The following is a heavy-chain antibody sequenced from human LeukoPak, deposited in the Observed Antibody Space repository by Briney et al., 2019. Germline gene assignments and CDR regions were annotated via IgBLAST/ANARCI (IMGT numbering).Heavy chain of an antibody. CDR1: GGSFSGYY. Sequence: PSETLSLTCAVYGGSFSGYYWSWIRQPPGKGLEWIGEINHSGSTNYNPSLKSRVTISVDTSKNQFSLKLSSVTAADTAVYYCARGRVVAASHNYYYGMDVWGQGTTVTVSS. V-gene: IGHV4-34*01. CDR3: ARGRVVAASHNYYYGMDV. CDR2: INHSGST. J-gene: IGHJ6*02. D-gene: IGHD2-15*01.